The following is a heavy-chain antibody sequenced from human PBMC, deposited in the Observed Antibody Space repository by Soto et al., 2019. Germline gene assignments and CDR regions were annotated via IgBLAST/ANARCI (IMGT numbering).Heavy chain of an antibody. CDR2: IWHDGTNK. J-gene: IGHJ6*02. Sequence: QVQLVESGGGVVQPGTSLRLSCEASGFTFNTFGMHWVRQAPGKGLEWVAVIWHDGTNKYYVDSVKGRFTISRDNSKDTLYLQMNNLRAEDTAVYYCARTGLQIVQATSYYYGLDVWCQGTTVTVSS. CDR3: ARTGLQIVQATSYYYGLDV. CDR1: GFTFNTFG. V-gene: IGHV3-33*01. D-gene: IGHD2-8*01.